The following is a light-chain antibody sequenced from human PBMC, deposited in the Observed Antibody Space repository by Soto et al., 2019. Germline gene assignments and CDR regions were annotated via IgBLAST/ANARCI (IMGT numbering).Light chain of an antibody. CDR3: QQRSNWPPWT. Sequence: EIVLTQSPGTLSLSPGERATLSCRASQSVSSSYLAWYQQKPGQAPRLLIYGASSRATGIPDRFSGSGPGTDFTLTISRLEPEDFAVYYCQQRSNWPPWTFGQGTKVDIK. CDR1: QSVSSSY. J-gene: IGKJ1*01. CDR2: GAS. V-gene: IGKV3D-20*02.